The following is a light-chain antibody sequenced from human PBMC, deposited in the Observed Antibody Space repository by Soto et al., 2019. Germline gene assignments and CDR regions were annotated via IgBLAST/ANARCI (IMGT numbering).Light chain of an antibody. J-gene: IGKJ4*01. CDR1: QSVRSSY. Sequence: EIVLTQSPGTLSLSPGERATLSCRASQSVRSSYLAWYQQRPGQAPRLLIYAASSRATGIPDRFSGSGSGTDFTLTISILEPEDFAVYYCQQYGSSPPVTFGGGTKVEIK. CDR2: AAS. V-gene: IGKV3-20*01. CDR3: QQYGSSPPVT.